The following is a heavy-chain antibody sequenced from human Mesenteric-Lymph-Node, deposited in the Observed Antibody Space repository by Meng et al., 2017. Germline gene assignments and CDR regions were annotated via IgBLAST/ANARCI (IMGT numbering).Heavy chain of an antibody. D-gene: IGHD6-13*01. CDR2: IYYSGSR. Sequence: QVHLQESGPGQVKPHQTRSLTCPFSDDTITSPDYYWSWVRQPPGKGLEWIGYIYYSGSRYYNPSLKSRVTISVDTSKNQFSLKLSSVTAADTAVYYCARVAAAGNEWFDPWGQGTLVTVSS. V-gene: IGHV4-30-4*01. J-gene: IGHJ5*02. CDR3: ARVAAAGNEWFDP. CDR1: DDTITSPDYY.